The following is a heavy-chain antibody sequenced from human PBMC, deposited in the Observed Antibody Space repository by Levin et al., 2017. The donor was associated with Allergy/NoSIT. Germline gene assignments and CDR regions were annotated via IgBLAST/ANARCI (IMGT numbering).Heavy chain of an antibody. D-gene: IGHD6-13*01. CDR3: ARIYGQLVRGYFDY. Sequence: GESLKISCAASGFTVSSHYMSWVRQAPGKGLEWVSIIYSDGSTNYADSVKGRFTISRDNSKNTLYLQMNSMRTEDTAVYYCARIYGQLVRGYFDYWGQGTLVTVSS. CDR1: GFTVSSHY. J-gene: IGHJ4*02. V-gene: IGHV3-66*02. CDR2: IYSDGST.